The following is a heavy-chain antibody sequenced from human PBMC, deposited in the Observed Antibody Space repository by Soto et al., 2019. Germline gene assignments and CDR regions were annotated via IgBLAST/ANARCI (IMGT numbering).Heavy chain of an antibody. J-gene: IGHJ6*02. CDR2: IHPGESDT. V-gene: IGHV5-51*01. Sequence: PGESLKISCKSYGYSFTTYWIAWVRQMPGKGLEWMGSIHPGESDTRYSPSFQGQVTISADRSITTAYLQWSSLKASDTAVYYCARQEATYYNFYGMDVWGQGTTVTVSS. CDR1: GYSFTTYW. CDR3: ARQEATYYNFYGMDV.